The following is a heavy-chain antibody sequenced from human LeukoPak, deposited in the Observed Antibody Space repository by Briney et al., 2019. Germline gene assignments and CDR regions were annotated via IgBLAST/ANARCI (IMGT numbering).Heavy chain of an antibody. J-gene: IGHJ4*02. CDR1: GFTVSSNY. D-gene: IGHD4-17*01. CDR2: IYSGGST. V-gene: IGHV3-66*02. Sequence: GGSLRLSCAASGFTVSSNYMSWVRQAPGKGLEWVSGIYSGGSTYYADSVKGRFTISRDNSKNTLYLQMNSLRAENAAVYYCARLAYGDYNDYWGQGTLVTVSS. CDR3: ARLAYGDYNDY.